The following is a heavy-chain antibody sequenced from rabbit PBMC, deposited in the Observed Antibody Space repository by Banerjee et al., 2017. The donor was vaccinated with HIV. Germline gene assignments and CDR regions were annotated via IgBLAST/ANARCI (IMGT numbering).Heavy chain of an antibody. V-gene: IGHV1S40*01. Sequence: QSLEESGGDLVKPGASLTLTCTASGFSLSNNYVMCWVRQAPGKGLEWIGCIYTGSSGSTHYASWAKGRFTISKTSSTTVTLQMTSLTAADTATYFCARDRVDGSGWNFNLWGQGTLVTVS. CDR1: GFSLSNNYV. J-gene: IGHJ4*01. CDR3: ARDRVDGSGWNFNL. CDR2: IYTGSSGST. D-gene: IGHD4-1*01.